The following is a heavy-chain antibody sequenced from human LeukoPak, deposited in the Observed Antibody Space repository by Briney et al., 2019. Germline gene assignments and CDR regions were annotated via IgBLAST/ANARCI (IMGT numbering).Heavy chain of an antibody. J-gene: IGHJ4*02. CDR3: ARGLYSAAGSDY. V-gene: IGHV1-3*01. CDR1: GYTFINYA. Sequence: ASVKVSCKASGYTFINYAIHWARQAPGQRLEWMGWINAGNGHTKYSQKFQGRVTITRDTSASTAYMELSSLRSEDTAVYYCARGLYSAAGSDYWGQGTLVTVSS. D-gene: IGHD6-13*01. CDR2: INAGNGHT.